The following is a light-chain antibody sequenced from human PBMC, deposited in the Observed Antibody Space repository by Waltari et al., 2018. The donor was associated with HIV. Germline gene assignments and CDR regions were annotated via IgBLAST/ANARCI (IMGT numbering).Light chain of an antibody. J-gene: IGLJ2*01. CDR1: SSTIGSNY. CDR2: STN. Sequence: QSVLTQPPSASGTPGQRVPISCSGGSSTIGSNYVHWYQQLPGTAPRLLLYSTNQRPSRVPDRFSGSKSGTSASLAISGLQSEDEADYYCATWDDTLNGVIFGGGTKLTVL. V-gene: IGLV1-44*01. CDR3: ATWDDTLNGVI.